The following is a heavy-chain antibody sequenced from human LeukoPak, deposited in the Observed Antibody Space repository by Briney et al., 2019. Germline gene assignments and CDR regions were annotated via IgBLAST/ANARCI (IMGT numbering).Heavy chain of an antibody. CDR1: GGSISSYY. D-gene: IGHD2-8*02. J-gene: IGHJ4*02. V-gene: IGHV4-59*08. Sequence: PSETLSLTCTVSGGSISSYYWSWIRQPPGKGLEWVAYISDIGSINYNPSLKSRVTISLDTSKNQFSLKLSSVTAADTAVYYCAGHHPRNTVDFWGQGTLVTVAS. CDR3: AGHHPRNTVDF. CDR2: ISDIGSI.